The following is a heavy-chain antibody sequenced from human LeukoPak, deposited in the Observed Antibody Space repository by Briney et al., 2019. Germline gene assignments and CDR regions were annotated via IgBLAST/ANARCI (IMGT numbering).Heavy chain of an antibody. J-gene: IGHJ4*02. Sequence: PGGSLRLSCAASGFTFSNAWMSWVRQAPGKGLEWVGRIKSKADGGAPDYAAPVKGRFTISRDDSKNTLYLQMNSLKTEDTAVYYCTTSPLYSYGSGTPYYWGQGTLVAVSS. V-gene: IGHV3-15*01. D-gene: IGHD3-10*01. CDR1: GFTFSNAW. CDR3: TTSPLYSYGSGTPYY. CDR2: IKSKADGGAP.